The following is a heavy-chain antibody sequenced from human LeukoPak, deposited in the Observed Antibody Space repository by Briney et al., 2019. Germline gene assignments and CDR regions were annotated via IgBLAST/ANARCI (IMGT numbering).Heavy chain of an antibody. V-gene: IGHV3-20*04. J-gene: IGHJ3*02. CDR3: ARDKAHRYYYDSSGYYYGAFDI. CDR1: GFTFDDYG. CDR2: INWNGGST. Sequence: GGSLRLSCAASGFTFDDYGMSWVRQAPGKGLEWVSGINWNGGSTGYADSVKGRFTISRDNAKNSLYLQMNSLRAEDTALYYCARDKAHRYYYDSSGYYYGAFDIWGQGTMVTVSS. D-gene: IGHD3-22*01.